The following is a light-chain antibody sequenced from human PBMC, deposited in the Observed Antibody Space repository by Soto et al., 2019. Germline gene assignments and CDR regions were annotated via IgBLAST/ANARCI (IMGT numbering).Light chain of an antibody. CDR1: SSNIGNNA. J-gene: IGLJ2*01. CDR3: AEWDDSLNGVV. V-gene: IGLV1-36*01. CDR2: YDD. Sequence: QSVLTQPPSVSEAPRQRVTISCSGSSSNIGNNAVNWYQQLPGKAPKLLIYYDDLLPSGVSDRFSGSKSGTSASLAISGLRSEDEADYYCAEWDDSLNGVVFGGGPQLTVL.